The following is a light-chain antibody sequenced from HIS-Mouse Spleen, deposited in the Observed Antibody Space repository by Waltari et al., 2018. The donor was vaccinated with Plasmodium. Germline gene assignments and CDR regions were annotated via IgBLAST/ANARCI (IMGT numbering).Light chain of an antibody. CDR1: ALPKKY. CDR3: DSTDSSGNHRV. Sequence: SYELTQPPSVSVSPGQTARITCSGDALPKKYAYWYQQKSGQAPVLVIYEDSKRPSGIPGRFSGSRSGTMATLTISGAQVEDEADYYCDSTDSSGNHRVFGGGTKLTVL. V-gene: IGLV3-10*01. J-gene: IGLJ3*02. CDR2: EDS.